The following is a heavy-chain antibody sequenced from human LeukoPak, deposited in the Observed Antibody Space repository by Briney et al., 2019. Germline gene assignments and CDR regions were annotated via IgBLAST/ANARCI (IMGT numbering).Heavy chain of an antibody. V-gene: IGHV1-24*01. CDR2: FDPEGGET. CDR3: ATDCSFRAVQSLSGGSCYSVG. Sequence: ASVKVSCKVSGYTLTELSMHMVRQAHGKGHEWMGGFDPEGGETIYAQKFQGRVTMTEDTSTDTAYMELSSLRSEDTAVYYCATDCSFRAVQSLSGGSCYSVGWGQGTLVTVSS. CDR1: GYTLTELS. D-gene: IGHD2-15*01. J-gene: IGHJ4*02.